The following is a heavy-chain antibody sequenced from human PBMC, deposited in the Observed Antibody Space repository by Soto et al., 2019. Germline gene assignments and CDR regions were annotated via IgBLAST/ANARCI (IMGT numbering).Heavy chain of an antibody. J-gene: IGHJ6*02. CDR3: ARDTRAPYYYYGMDV. CDR2: IKQDGSEK. CDR1: GFTFSSYW. Sequence: GGSLRLSCAASGFTFSSYWMSWVRQAPGKGLEWVANIKQDGSEKYYVDSVKGRFTISRDNAKNSLYLQMNSLRAEDTAVYYCARDTRAPYYYYGMDVWGQGTTVTVSS. V-gene: IGHV3-7*04.